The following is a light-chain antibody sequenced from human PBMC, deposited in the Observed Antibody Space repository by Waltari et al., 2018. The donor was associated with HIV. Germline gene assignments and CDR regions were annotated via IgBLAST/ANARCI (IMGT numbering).Light chain of an antibody. Sequence: QSALTQPASVSASPGPSITISCTGTSNDVGNYNLVSWYQQHPGKVPKLIIYEVNKRHSGASDRFSGSKSGYTASLTISGLQAEDEADYYCCSYERSRIMVVGGGTKLTVL. CDR1: SNDVGNYNL. CDR3: CSYERSRIMV. CDR2: EVN. J-gene: IGLJ2*01. V-gene: IGLV2-23*02.